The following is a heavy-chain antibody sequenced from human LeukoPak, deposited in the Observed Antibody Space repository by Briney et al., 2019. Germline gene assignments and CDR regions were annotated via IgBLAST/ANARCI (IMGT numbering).Heavy chain of an antibody. CDR2: IIASSGST. Sequence: GGSLRLSCAASGFSISNSAMSGVRQAPWKGLEWVSLIIASSGSTFYADSVKGRFTISRDNSKNTLFLQMNSLRAEDTAVYYCAKGAYDYIEMGYFDYWGQGTLVTVSS. D-gene: IGHD5-12*01. CDR3: AKGAYDYIEMGYFDY. CDR1: GFSISNSA. J-gene: IGHJ4*02. V-gene: IGHV3-23*01.